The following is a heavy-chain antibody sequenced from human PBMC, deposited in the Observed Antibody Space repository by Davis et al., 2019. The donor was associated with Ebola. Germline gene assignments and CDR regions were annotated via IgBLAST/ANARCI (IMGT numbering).Heavy chain of an antibody. Sequence: GESLKISCAASGFVFSSYVMSWVRRAPGKGLEWVSTLGLSADTYYADSVKGRFTISRDNSKKTMYLQMNSLRAEDTAVYYCARDQKQWLDWYFDLWGRGTLVTVSS. J-gene: IGHJ2*01. V-gene: IGHV3-23*01. CDR1: GFVFSSYV. CDR3: ARDQKQWLDWYFDL. CDR2: LGLSADT. D-gene: IGHD6-19*01.